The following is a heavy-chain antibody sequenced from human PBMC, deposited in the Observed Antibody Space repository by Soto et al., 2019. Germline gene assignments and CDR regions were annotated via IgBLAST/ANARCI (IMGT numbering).Heavy chain of an antibody. D-gene: IGHD3-10*01. Sequence: GGSLRLSCAASGFTFSSYSMNWVRQAPGKGLEWVSSISSSSSYIYYADSVKGRFTISRDNAKNSLYLQMNSLRAEDTAVYYCARVLLDALWFDPWGQGTLVTVSS. CDR1: GFTFSSYS. CDR3: ARVLLDALWFDP. CDR2: ISSSSSYI. V-gene: IGHV3-21*01. J-gene: IGHJ5*02.